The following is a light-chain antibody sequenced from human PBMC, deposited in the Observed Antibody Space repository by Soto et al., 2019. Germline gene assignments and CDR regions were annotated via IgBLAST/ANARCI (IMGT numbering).Light chain of an antibody. Sequence: EIVMTQSPATLSVSPGERATLSCRASQSVSSNLAWYQQKPGQAPRLLIYGASTRATGIPSRFSGSGSGTEFTLTISSLQPDDFATYCCQQYNSFSWTFGQGTKVDIK. CDR3: QQYNSFSWT. V-gene: IGKV3-15*01. J-gene: IGKJ1*01. CDR1: QSVSSN. CDR2: GAS.